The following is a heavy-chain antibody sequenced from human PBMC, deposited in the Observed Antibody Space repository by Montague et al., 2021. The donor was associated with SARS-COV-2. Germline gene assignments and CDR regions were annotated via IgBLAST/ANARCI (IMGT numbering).Heavy chain of an antibody. CDR1: GGSISRYN. D-gene: IGHD2-21*01. CDR2: INYSGSS. J-gene: IGHJ5*02. CDR3: ARGGDMNWFDP. Sequence: SETLSLTCTVSGGSISRYNWSWIRKPQGKGLEWIGYINYSGSSNYNPSLKSRVTISVDTSKNQFSLKLSSVTAADTAVYYCARGGDMNWFDPWGQGTLVTVSS. V-gene: IGHV4-59*01.